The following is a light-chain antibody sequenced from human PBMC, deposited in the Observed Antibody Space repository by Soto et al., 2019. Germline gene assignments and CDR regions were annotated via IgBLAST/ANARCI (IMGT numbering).Light chain of an antibody. Sequence: DLQMTQSPSSLSASVGDRVTIICRASQTITSYLNWYQQKPGKAPNLLIYSASTLQSWVPSRFSGSGSGTDFTLTISSLQPEDFATYYCQQSYGAPYTFGQGTKLEIK. CDR2: SAS. CDR3: QQSYGAPYT. CDR1: QTITSY. V-gene: IGKV1-39*01. J-gene: IGKJ2*01.